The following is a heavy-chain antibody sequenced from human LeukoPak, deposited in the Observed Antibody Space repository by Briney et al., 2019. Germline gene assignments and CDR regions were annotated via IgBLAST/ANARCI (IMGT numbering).Heavy chain of an antibody. D-gene: IGHD6-6*01. CDR2: IYYSGTT. CDR3: ARGYSSSSYYFEY. CDR1: GGSISSYY. Sequence: MASETLSLTCTASGGSISSYYWTWIRQPPGKELEWIGYIYYSGTTNYNPSFDKSRVTISLDTSKNQFSLKLSSVTAADTALYYCARGYSSSSYYFEYWGQGILVTVSS. V-gene: IGHV4-59*01. J-gene: IGHJ4*02.